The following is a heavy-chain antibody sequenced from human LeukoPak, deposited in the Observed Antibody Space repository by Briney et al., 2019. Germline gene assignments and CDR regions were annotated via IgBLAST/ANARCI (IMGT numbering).Heavy chain of an antibody. CDR2: INPNSGDT. D-gene: IGHD2-2*01. Sequence: GGSVKVSCKASGGTFSSYAISWVRQAPGQGLEWMGRINPNSGDTNYAQKFQGRVTMTRDTSISTAYMELSRLRSDDTAVYYCARDYCSSTSCLFDYWGQGALVTVSS. J-gene: IGHJ4*02. CDR3: ARDYCSSTSCLFDY. V-gene: IGHV1-2*06. CDR1: GGTFSSYA.